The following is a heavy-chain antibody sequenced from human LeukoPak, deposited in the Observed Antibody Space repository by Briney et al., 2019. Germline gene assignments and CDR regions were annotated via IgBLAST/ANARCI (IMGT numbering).Heavy chain of an antibody. CDR1: GFTFSSYG. Sequence: GRSLGLSCAASGFTFSSYGMHWVRQAPGKGLEWVAVISYDGSNKYYAGSVKGRFTISRDNSKNTLYLQMNSLRAEDTAVYYCAKHRQKVATKGPFDYWGQRTLVTVSS. V-gene: IGHV3-30*18. D-gene: IGHD5-12*01. CDR3: AKHRQKVATKGPFDY. CDR2: ISYDGSNK. J-gene: IGHJ4*02.